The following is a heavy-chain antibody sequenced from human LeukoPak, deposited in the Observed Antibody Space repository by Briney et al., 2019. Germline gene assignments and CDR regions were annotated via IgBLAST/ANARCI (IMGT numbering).Heavy chain of an antibody. V-gene: IGHV4-4*07. D-gene: IGHD6-19*01. Sequence: WETLTLTCTGSGGSINSYYWSWIRQPAGRGLEWIGRISASGTTDYNPSLKSRVTISVDKSKNQFSLRLTSVTAADTAVYYCARDRAVAVAIRRLDYSGQGTLVAVSS. CDR1: GGSINSYY. CDR3: ARDRAVAVAIRRLDY. CDR2: ISASGTT. J-gene: IGHJ4*02.